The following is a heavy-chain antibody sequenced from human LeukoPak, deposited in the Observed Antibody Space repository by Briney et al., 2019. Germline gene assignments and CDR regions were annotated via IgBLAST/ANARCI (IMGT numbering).Heavy chain of an antibody. J-gene: IGHJ3*02. D-gene: IGHD6-19*01. CDR2: INHSGST. CDR3: AREDHSSIAVAGTQLNAFDI. CDR1: GGSFSGYY. Sequence: SETLSLTCAVYGGSFSGYYWRWIRQPPGRGQEWIGEINHSGSTNYNPSLKSRVTISVDTSKNQFSLKLSSVTAADTAVYYCAREDHSSIAVAGTQLNAFDIWGQGTMVTVSS. V-gene: IGHV4-34*01.